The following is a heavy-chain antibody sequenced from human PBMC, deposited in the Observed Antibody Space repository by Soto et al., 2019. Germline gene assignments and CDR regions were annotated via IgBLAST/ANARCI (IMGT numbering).Heavy chain of an antibody. CDR2: IIPILGIA. Sequence: QVQLVQSGAEVKKPGSSVKVSCKASGGTFSSYTISWVRQAPGQGPEWMGRIIPILGIANYAQKFQGRVTITADKSKSTADLELSSLRSEDTAVYYCATQGALGYCSSTSCYALDYWGQGTLVTVSS. CDR1: GGTFSSYT. J-gene: IGHJ4*02. D-gene: IGHD2-2*01. V-gene: IGHV1-69*02. CDR3: ATQGALGYCSSTSCYALDY.